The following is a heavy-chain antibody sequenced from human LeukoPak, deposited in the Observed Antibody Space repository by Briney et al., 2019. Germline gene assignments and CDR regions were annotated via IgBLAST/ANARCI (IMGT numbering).Heavy chain of an antibody. D-gene: IGHD4-11*01. CDR2: ISYDGNTI. V-gene: IGHV3-30-3*01. J-gene: IGHJ4*02. Sequence: GGSLRLSCAASEFTFSNYAVHWVRQAPGKGLQWVAVISYDGNTIHYADSVKGRFTISRDTSKNTLYLQMNSLRTEDTAVYYCARSGGLQKFDYWGQGTLVTVSS. CDR1: EFTFSNYA. CDR3: ARSGGLQKFDY.